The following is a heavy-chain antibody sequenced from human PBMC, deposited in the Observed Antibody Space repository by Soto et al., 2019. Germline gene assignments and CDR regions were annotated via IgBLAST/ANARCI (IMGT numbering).Heavy chain of an antibody. J-gene: IGHJ4*02. CDR3: ASGAAAGTFDY. CDR2: INPSGGST. CDR1: GYTFTSYY. D-gene: IGHD6-13*01. V-gene: IGHV1-46*03. Sequence: ASVKVSGKASGYTFTSYYMHWVRQAPGQGLEWMGIINPSGGSTSYAQKFQGRVTMTRDTSTSTVYMELSSLRSEDTAVYYCASGAAAGTFDYWGQGTLVTVSS.